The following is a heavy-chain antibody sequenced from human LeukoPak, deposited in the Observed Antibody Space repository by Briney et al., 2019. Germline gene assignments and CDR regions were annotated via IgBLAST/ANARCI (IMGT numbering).Heavy chain of an antibody. CDR3: ARSSYYDRSEGAMDV. D-gene: IGHD3-22*01. J-gene: IGHJ6*02. V-gene: IGHV1-46*01. CDR1: GYTFTSYY. Sequence: ASVTVSCTASGYTFTSYYMHWVRQAPGQGLEWMGIINPSGGSTSYAQKFQGRVTMTRDTSINTAYMELSRLRSDDTAVYYCARSSYYDRSEGAMDVWGQGTTVTISS. CDR2: INPSGGST.